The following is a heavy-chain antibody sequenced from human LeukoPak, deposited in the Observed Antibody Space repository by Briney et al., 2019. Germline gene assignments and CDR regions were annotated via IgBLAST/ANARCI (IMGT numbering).Heavy chain of an antibody. D-gene: IGHD1-7*01. V-gene: IGHV3-64*01. CDR2: ISSNGGST. CDR3: ARGYNWNYRTSFDY. CDR1: GFTFSSYA. Sequence: PGGSLRLSCAASGFTFSSYAMHWVRQAPGKGLEYVSAISSNGGSTYYANSVKGRFTISRDNSKNTLYLQMGSLRAEDMAVYYCARGYNWNYRTSFDYWGQGTLVTVSS. J-gene: IGHJ4*02.